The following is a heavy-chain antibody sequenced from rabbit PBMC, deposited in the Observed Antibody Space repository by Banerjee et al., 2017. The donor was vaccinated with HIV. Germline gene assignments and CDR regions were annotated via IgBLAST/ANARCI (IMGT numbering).Heavy chain of an antibody. J-gene: IGHJ6*01. CDR1: GFSFSSALP. D-gene: IGHD8-1*01. V-gene: IGHV1S45*01. CDR3: ARAVSSYALDWLDL. CDR2: IDTGDGGS. Sequence: QEQLVESGGGLVKPGASLTLTCKTSGFSFSSALPMCWVRQAPGKGLEWIASIDTGDGGSYYASWAKGRFTISLDNAQNTVFLQMTSLTVADTATYFCARAVSSYALDWLDLWGPGTLVTVS.